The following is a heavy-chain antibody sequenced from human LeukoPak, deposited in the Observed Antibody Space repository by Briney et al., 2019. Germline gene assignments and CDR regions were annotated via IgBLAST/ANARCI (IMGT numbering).Heavy chain of an antibody. CDR3: ARSPSRGYSSSFEY. J-gene: IGHJ4*02. Sequence: GESLKISCKGSGYSFPTYWIAWVRQMPGKGLEWMGIIYPDESNIRYSPSFQGQVTISADKSISTAYLQWSSLKASDTAMYYCARSPSRGYSSSFEYWGQGTLVTVS. D-gene: IGHD2-2*03. CDR2: IYPDESNI. V-gene: IGHV5-51*01. CDR1: GYSFPTYW.